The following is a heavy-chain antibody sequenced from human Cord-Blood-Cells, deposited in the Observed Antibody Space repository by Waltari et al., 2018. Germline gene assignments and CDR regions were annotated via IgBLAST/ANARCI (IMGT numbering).Heavy chain of an antibody. CDR2: INYSGST. Sequence: QVQLQHWGAGLFKPSDPLSLICAVYGGSFTGYYWPWIRQPPGPGLEWIGEINYSGSTNYNPSLKSRVTISVDTSKNQFSLKLSSVTAADTAVYYCARGTFNGVMVQGVIKVPPYYWGQGTLVTVSS. CDR3: ARGTFNGVMVQGVIKVPPYY. CDR1: GGSFTGYY. D-gene: IGHD3-10*01. V-gene: IGHV4-34*01. J-gene: IGHJ4*02.